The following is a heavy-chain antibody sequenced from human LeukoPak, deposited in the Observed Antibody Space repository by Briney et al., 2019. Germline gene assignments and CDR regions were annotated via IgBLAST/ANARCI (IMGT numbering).Heavy chain of an antibody. J-gene: IGHJ6*03. Sequence: SETLSLTCAVYGGSFSGYYWSWIRQPPGKGLEWIGEMNHSGSTNYNPSLKSRVTISVDTSKNQFSLKLSSVTAADTAVYYCAREAMVRGVIISRYYYYYMDVWGKGTTVTVSS. CDR1: GGSFSGYY. D-gene: IGHD3-10*01. CDR2: MNHSGST. CDR3: AREAMVRGVIISRYYYYYMDV. V-gene: IGHV4-34*01.